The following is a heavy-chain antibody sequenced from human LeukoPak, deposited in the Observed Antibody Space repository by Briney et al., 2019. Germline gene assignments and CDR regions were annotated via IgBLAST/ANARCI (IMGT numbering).Heavy chain of an antibody. Sequence: GGSLRLSCAASGFTVSSNYMSWVRQAPGKGLEWVSAISGSGGSTYYADSVKGRFTISRDNSKNTLYLQMNSLRAEDTAVYYCAQDRAYIQFYFWGQGTLVTVSS. CDR2: ISGSGGST. J-gene: IGHJ4*02. CDR3: AQDRAYIQFYF. D-gene: IGHD5-18*01. V-gene: IGHV3-23*01. CDR1: GFTVSSNY.